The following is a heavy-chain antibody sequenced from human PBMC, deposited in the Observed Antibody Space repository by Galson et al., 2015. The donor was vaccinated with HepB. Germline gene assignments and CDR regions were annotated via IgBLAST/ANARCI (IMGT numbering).Heavy chain of an antibody. J-gene: IGHJ6*02. CDR2: INPKSGGT. Sequence: SVKVSCKASGYTLTDYYMHWVRQAPGQGLEWLGRINPKSGGTNYAQKFQGRVTLSSDTPTRTVYMELSRLRADDTAVYYCARYCSGANCYYGMDVWGQGTTVTVS. D-gene: IGHD2-15*01. V-gene: IGHV1-2*06. CDR3: ARYCSGANCYYGMDV. CDR1: GYTLTDYY.